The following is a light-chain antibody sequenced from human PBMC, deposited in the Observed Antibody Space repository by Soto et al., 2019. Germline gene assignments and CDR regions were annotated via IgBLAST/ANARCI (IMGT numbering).Light chain of an antibody. V-gene: IGKV3-11*01. CDR1: QSVSSY. Sequence: EIVLTQSPATLSLSPGERATLSCRASQSVSSYLAWYQQKPGQAPRLLIYDASNRATGIPARSSGGRYGTDFTLTVNSTDPEDCAVYYWQQRFNGPRFTVRQGTKLEIK. J-gene: IGKJ2*01. CDR2: DAS. CDR3: QQRFNGPRFT.